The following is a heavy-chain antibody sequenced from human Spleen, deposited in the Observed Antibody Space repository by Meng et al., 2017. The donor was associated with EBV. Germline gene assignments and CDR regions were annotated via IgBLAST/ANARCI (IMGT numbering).Heavy chain of an antibody. CDR2: IDTNTGNS. Sequence: RLVQSGSGLTKPGASVMVSCKTSGYSFTDYGINWVPQAPGQGLEWMGWIDTNTGNSKYAQGFTGRFVFSLDTSVSTAYLQISSLKAEDTAVYYCARLVTLIAQVHLDYWGQGTLVTVSS. CDR3: ARLVTLIAQVHLDY. CDR1: GYSFTDYG. J-gene: IGHJ4*02. V-gene: IGHV7-4-1*02. D-gene: IGHD1-26*01.